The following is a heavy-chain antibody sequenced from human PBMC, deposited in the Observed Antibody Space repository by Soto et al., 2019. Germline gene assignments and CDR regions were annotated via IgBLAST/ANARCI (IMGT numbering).Heavy chain of an antibody. CDR3: SKAPVAARPYSLHNHCGGDV. J-gene: IGHJ6*02. Sequence: QVQLVESGGGVVQPGRSLRLSCEASGFTFASYAIHWVRQAPGKGLEWVAVISPDGNKKFYVDSVKGRFSVSRDNSRNTLFLEMNTLRPEASGLYYCSKAPVAARPYSLHNHCGGDVWGQGTMVIVSS. V-gene: IGHV3-30*18. CDR1: GFTFASYA. CDR2: ISPDGNKK. D-gene: IGHD6-6*01.